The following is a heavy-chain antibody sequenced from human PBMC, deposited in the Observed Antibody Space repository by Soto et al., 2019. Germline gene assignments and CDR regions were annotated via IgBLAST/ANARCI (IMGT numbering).Heavy chain of an antibody. CDR3: AKDAVPYNGEWDWFDT. CDR2: IGGGTDT. Sequence: QLLGSGGGLVQPGGSLRVHCVASGFTFGDYAMSWVRQAPGKGLEWVSSIGGGTDTYYAASVKGRFTISRDNSKSTLYLQMNNLRVEDTAVYYCAKDAVPYNGEWDWFDTWGQGTLVTVSS. J-gene: IGHJ5*02. V-gene: IGHV3-23*01. D-gene: IGHD3-10*01. CDR1: GFTFGDYA.